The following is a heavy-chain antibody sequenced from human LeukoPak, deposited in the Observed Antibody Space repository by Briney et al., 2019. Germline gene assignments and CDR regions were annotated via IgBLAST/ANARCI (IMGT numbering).Heavy chain of an antibody. CDR2: INHSGST. J-gene: IGHJ4*02. D-gene: IGHD1-26*01. V-gene: IGHV4-34*01. Sequence: SETLSLTCAVYGGSFGGYYWSWIRQPPGKGLEWIGEINHSGSTNYNPSLKSRVTISVDTSKNQFSLKLSSVTAADTAVYYCATTFLLHGNFDYWGQGTLVTVSS. CDR3: ATTFLLHGNFDY. CDR1: GGSFGGYY.